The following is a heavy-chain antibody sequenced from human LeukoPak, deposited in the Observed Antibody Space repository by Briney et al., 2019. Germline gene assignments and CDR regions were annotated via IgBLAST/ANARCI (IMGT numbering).Heavy chain of an antibody. V-gene: IGHV4-39*07. CDR1: GGSITNNSYY. D-gene: IGHD1-26*01. CDR3: ARGFPGGSYSY. Sequence: PSETLSLTCTVSGGSITNNSYYWGWIRQPPGKGLEWIGSIYYSGNTYYNPSLKSRVTISVDTSKNQFSLRLSSVTAADTAVYYCARGFPGGSYSYWGQGTLVPVSS. J-gene: IGHJ4*02. CDR2: IYYSGNT.